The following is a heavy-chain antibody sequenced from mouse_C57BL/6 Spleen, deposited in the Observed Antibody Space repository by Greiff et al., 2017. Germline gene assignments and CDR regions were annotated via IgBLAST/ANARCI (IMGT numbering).Heavy chain of an antibody. J-gene: IGHJ2*01. CDR1: GFSLTSYG. D-gene: IGHD1-1*01. Sequence: VQLQQSGPGLVPPSQSLSITCTVSGFSLTSYGVHWVRQSPGKGLEWLGVIWSGGCTDYNAAFISRLSISKDNSKSQVFFKMNSLQADDTAVYYWARNCLLDYYAFGDWGQGTTLTVSS. CDR2: IWSGGCT. V-gene: IGHV2-2*01. CDR3: ARNCLLDYYAFGD.